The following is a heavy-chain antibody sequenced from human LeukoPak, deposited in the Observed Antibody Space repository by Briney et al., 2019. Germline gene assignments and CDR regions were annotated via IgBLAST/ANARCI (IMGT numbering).Heavy chain of an antibody. CDR3: ASSPYYYGSGSYYFDY. CDR1: GFTFSSYT. D-gene: IGHD3-10*01. J-gene: IGHJ4*02. V-gene: IGHV3-53*01. CDR2: IYSGGST. Sequence: PGGSLRLSCAASGFTFSSYTMNWVRQAPGKGLEWVSVIYSGGSTYYADSVKGRFTISRDNSKNTLYLQMNSLRAEDTAVYYCASSPYYYGSGSYYFDYRGQGTLVTVSS.